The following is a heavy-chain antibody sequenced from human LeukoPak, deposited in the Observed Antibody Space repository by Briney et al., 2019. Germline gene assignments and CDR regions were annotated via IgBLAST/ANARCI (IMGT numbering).Heavy chain of an antibody. J-gene: IGHJ4*02. CDR1: GYSIHSGYY. D-gene: IGHD5-18*01. Sequence: ASETLSLTCAVSGYSIHSGYYWGWIRHPPGKGLEWIGSIYHSGSTYYNPSLKSRVTISVDTSKNQFSLKLSSVTAADTAVYYCARDLGYSYGRIFDYWGQGTLVTVSS. CDR2: IYHSGST. V-gene: IGHV4-38-2*02. CDR3: ARDLGYSYGRIFDY.